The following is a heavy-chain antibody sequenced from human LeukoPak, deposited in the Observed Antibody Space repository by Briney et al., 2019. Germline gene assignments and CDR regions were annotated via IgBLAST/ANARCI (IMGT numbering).Heavy chain of an antibody. CDR2: ISDSGGSA. D-gene: IGHD7-27*01. CDR1: GFTFSSYG. J-gene: IGHJ4*02. Sequence: GGSLRLSCAASGFTFSSYGMSWVRQAPGQGLDWVSAISDSGGSAYYPDSVKGRFTISRDNSKNTLYLQMNSLRAEDTAVYYCAKNRFTTGGDFDYWGQGTLVTVSS. V-gene: IGHV3-23*01. CDR3: AKNRFTTGGDFDY.